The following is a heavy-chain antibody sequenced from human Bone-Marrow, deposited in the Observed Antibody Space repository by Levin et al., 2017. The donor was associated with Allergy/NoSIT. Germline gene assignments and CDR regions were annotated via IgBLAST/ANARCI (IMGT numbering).Heavy chain of an antibody. J-gene: IGHJ3*02. CDR1: GYSFSSYG. CDR3: TTEGSSYSTSWYGDDAFDI. CDR2: INTGNGYT. D-gene: IGHD2-2*01. Sequence: ASVKVSCKASGYSFSSYGIHWVRQAPGQRLEWMGWINTGNGYTKSSKKFQGRVAITLDTSASTGYMDLSSLRSEDTAVYYCTTEGSSYSTSWYGDDAFDIWGQGTLVTVSS. V-gene: IGHV1-3*04.